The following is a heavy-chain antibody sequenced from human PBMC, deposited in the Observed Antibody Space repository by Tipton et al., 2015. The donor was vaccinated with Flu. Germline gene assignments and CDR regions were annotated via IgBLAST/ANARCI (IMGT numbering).Heavy chain of an antibody. J-gene: IGHJ6*02. V-gene: IGHV4-31*03. Sequence: TLSLTCTVSGGSISSGFYYWSWIRQHPGKGLEWIGYIYNSETTYYNPSLKSRVTISVGTSKNQFSLKLSSVTAADTAVYYCARAPLDILTGYSYGMDDWGQGTTVTVSS. CDR2: IYNSETT. CDR3: ARAPLDILTGYSYGMDD. D-gene: IGHD3-9*01. CDR1: GGSISSGFYY.